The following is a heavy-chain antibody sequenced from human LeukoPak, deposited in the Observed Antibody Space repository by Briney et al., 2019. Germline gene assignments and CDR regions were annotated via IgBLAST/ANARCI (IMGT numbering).Heavy chain of an antibody. J-gene: IGHJ5*02. CDR1: GFTFSSYE. V-gene: IGHV3-48*03. CDR3: ARFLGYCSGGSCSDPNWFDP. Sequence: GGSLRLSCAASGFTFSSYEMNWVRQAPGKGLEWVSYISSSGSTIYYADSVKGRFTISRDNAKNSLYLQMKSLRAEDTAVYYCARFLGYCSGGSCSDPNWFDPWGQGTLVTVSS. CDR2: ISSSGSTI. D-gene: IGHD2-15*01.